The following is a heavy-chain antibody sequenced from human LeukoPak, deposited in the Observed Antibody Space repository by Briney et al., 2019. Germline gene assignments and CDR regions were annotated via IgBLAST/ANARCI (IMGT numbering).Heavy chain of an antibody. CDR2: VSGGGDTT. Sequence: GGSLGLSCAASGFSFSSYAMSWVRQAPGKGLEWVSAVSGGGDTTYTADSVKGRFTISRDNSKNTIYLQMNTLITEDTALYYCAGISYSGTWPVGYWGQGTLVTVTA. J-gene: IGHJ4*02. D-gene: IGHD6-6*01. V-gene: IGHV3-23*01. CDR3: AGISYSGTWPVGY. CDR1: GFSFSSYA.